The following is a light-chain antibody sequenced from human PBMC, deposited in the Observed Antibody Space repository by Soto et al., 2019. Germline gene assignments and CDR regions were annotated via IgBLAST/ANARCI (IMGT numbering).Light chain of an antibody. Sequence: DIPMTQSPSSLSASVGDRVTLTCRASQSISSYLNWYQQKPGKAPKLLIYAASSLQSGVPSRFSGSGSGTDFTLTISSLQPEYFATYFCQQRSRSPLTFGGGTKVAIK. CDR3: QQRSRSPLT. J-gene: IGKJ4*01. CDR2: AAS. CDR1: QSISSY. V-gene: IGKV1-39*01.